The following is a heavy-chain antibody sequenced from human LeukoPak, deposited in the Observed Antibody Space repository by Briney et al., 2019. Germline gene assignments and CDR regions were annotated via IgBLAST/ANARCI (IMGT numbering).Heavy chain of an antibody. J-gene: IGHJ4*02. V-gene: IGHV3-30*02. Sequence: GGSLRLSSAASGFTFSSYGMHWVRQAPRKGLEWVAFIRYDGSNKYYADSVKGRFTISRDNSKNTLYLQMNSLRAEDTAVYYCAKDSAHERDYYDSSGYPDYYFDYWGQGTLVTVSS. CDR1: GFTFSSYG. CDR3: AKDSAHERDYYDSSGYPDYYFDY. D-gene: IGHD3-22*01. CDR2: IRYDGSNK.